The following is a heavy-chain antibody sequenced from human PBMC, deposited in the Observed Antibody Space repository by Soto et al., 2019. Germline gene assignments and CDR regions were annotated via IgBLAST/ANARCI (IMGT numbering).Heavy chain of an antibody. CDR1: GGSISSGDYY. V-gene: IGHV4-30-4*01. J-gene: IGHJ4*02. CDR2: IYRTGST. D-gene: IGHD1-7*01. Sequence: SETLSLTCTVSGGSISSGDYYWTWVRQPPGQGLEWIGEIYRTGSTNYNPSLKSRVTISLDKSENQFSLKVTSLTAADTAVYYCASRDPGTSVDYWGQGTLVTVSS. CDR3: ASRDPGTSVDY.